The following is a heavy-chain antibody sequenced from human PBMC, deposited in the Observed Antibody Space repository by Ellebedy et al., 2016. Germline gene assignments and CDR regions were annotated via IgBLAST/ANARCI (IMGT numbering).Heavy chain of an antibody. J-gene: IGHJ6*02. CDR2: INHSGST. V-gene: IGHV4-34*01. CDR1: GGSFSGYY. CDR3: ARFGYDDLVPHGMDV. Sequence: SETLSLXXAVYGGSFSGYYWSWIRQPPGKGLEWIGEINHSGSTNYNPSLKSRVTISVDTSKNQFSLKLSSVTAADTAVYYCARFGYDDLVPHGMDVWGQGTTVTVSS. D-gene: IGHD3-10*01.